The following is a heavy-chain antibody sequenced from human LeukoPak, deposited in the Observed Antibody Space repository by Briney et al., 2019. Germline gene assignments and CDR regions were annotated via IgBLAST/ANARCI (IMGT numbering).Heavy chain of an antibody. V-gene: IGHV4-34*01. CDR3: ARGGLTDDYYGMDV. Sequence: SETLSLTCAVYGGSFSGYYWSWIRQPPGKGLEWIGEINHSGSTNYNPSLKRRVTISVDTSKNQFSLKLSSVTAADTAVYYCARGGLTDDYYGMDVWGQGTTVTVSS. CDR2: INHSGST. CDR1: GGSFSGYY. J-gene: IGHJ6*02. D-gene: IGHD3-16*01.